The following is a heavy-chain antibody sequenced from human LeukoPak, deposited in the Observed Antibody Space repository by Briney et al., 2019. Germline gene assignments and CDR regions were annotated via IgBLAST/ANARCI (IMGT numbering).Heavy chain of an antibody. Sequence: SQTLSLTCTVSGGSISSGDYYWSWIRQPPGKGLEWIGYIYYSGSTYYNPSRKSRVTISVDTSENQFSLTLSSVTAEDTAVYYCARDQGLYCSGGSCSLRNWFDPWGQGTLVTVSS. J-gene: IGHJ5*02. V-gene: IGHV4-30-4*08. CDR3: ARDQGLYCSGGSCSLRNWFDP. CDR2: IYYSGST. D-gene: IGHD2-15*01. CDR1: GGSISSGDYY.